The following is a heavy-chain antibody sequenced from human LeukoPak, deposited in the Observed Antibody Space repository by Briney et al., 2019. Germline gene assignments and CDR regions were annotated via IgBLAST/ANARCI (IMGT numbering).Heavy chain of an antibody. CDR3: ARGGFYGGGDCYVHY. J-gene: IGHJ4*02. CDR2: INHSGST. Sequence: SETLSLTYAVYGESFGPYYWSWIRQPPGKGLEWIGEINHSGSTNYNPSLKSRVTISVDTSKNQFSLRLSSVTAADTAVYYCARGGFYGGGDCYVHYWGQGTLVTVSS. V-gene: IGHV4-34*01. CDR1: GESFGPYY. D-gene: IGHD2-21*02.